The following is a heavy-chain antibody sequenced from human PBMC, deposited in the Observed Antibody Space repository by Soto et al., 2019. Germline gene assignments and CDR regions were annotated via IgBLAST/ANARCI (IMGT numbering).Heavy chain of an antibody. J-gene: IGHJ4*02. CDR3: ARGRRYYYGSGSHPQFDY. V-gene: IGHV4-34*01. CDR2: INHSGST. D-gene: IGHD3-10*01. Sequence: SETLSLTCAVYGGSCSGYYWSWIRQPPGKGLEWIGEINHSGSTNYNPSLKSRVTISVDTSKNQFSLKLSSVTAADTAVYYCARGRRYYYGSGSHPQFDYWGQGTLVTVSS. CDR1: GGSCSGYY.